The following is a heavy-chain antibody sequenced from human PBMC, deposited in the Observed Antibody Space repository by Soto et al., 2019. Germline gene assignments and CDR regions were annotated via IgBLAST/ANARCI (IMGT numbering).Heavy chain of an antibody. CDR2: LNPNGGST. V-gene: IGHV1-46*01. CDR1: VYTFTNSY. CDR3: ARNLAAGDY. Sequence: QVQLVQSGAEVKKPGASVKVSCKASVYTFTNSYIHWVRQAPGQGLEWMALLNPNGGSTNYAQNFQGRVTVTRDTSTSTVYMELTSLTSEDTAVYYCARNLAAGDYWGQGTLVTVSS. J-gene: IGHJ4*02. D-gene: IGHD6-13*01.